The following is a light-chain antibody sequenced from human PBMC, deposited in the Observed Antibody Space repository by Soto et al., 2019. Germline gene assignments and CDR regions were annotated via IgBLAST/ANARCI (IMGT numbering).Light chain of an antibody. CDR2: GAS. CDR3: QQYDTSPLT. J-gene: IGKJ4*01. V-gene: IGKV3-20*01. Sequence: EIVLTQSPGTLSLSPGERVTLSCRASQSVTSSNLAWYQQKPGQATSLLISGASTRATGIPDRFIGSGSGTDFTLTISRLEPEDFAVYYCQQYDTSPLTFGGGTKVEI. CDR1: QSVTSSN.